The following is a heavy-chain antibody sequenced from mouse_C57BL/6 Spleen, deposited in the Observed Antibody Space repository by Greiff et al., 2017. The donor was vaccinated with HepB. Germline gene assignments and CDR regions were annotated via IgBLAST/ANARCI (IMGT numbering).Heavy chain of an antibody. V-gene: IGHV5-4*01. CDR2: ISDGGSYT. J-gene: IGHJ2*01. Sequence: EVKLVESGGGLVKPGGSLKLSCAASGFTFSSYAMSWVRQTPEKRLEWVATISDGGSYTYYPDNVKGRFTISRDNAKNNLYLQMSHLKSEDTAMYYCARDRGDYVNFDYWGQGTTLTVSS. CDR3: ARDRGDYVNFDY. CDR1: GFTFSSYA. D-gene: IGHD2-4*01.